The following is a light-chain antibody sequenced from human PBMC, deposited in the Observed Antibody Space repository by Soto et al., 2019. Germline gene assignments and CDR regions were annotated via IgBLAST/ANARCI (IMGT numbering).Light chain of an antibody. CDR2: EVS. CDR3: NSQRSSGSRV. V-gene: IGLV2-14*01. CDR1: SRDVGGYKR. Sequence: QSALTQPASVFGSPGRLITISCTGTSRDVGGYKRVSWYQHHPGKAPKLMIYEVSNRPYGVYNRFSGSKSGYTACLTISGPQAEDQADYYCNSQRSSGSRVFGTGTKVTVL. J-gene: IGLJ1*01.